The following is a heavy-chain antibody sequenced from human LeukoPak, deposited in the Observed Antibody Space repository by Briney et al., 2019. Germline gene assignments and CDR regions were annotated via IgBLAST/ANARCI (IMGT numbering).Heavy chain of an antibody. D-gene: IGHD3-10*01. J-gene: IGHJ5*02. Sequence: SETLSLTCAVYGGSFSGYYWSWIRQPPGEGLEWIGEINHSGSTNYNPSLKSRVTISVDTSKNQFSLKLSSVTAADTAVYYCARTLRRQRITFNWFDPWGQGTLVTVSS. CDR2: INHSGST. V-gene: IGHV4-34*01. CDR3: ARTLRRQRITFNWFDP. CDR1: GGSFSGYY.